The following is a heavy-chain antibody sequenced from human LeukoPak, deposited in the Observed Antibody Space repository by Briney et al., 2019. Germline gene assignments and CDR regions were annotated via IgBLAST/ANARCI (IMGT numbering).Heavy chain of an antibody. J-gene: IGHJ6*03. Sequence: SQTLSLTCTVSGGSISSGDYYWSWIRQPPGKGLEWIGYIYYSGSTYYNPSLKSRFTISVDTSKNQFSLKLSSVTAADTAVYYCARDVRGYCSGGSCYHYYYYYMDVWGKGTTVTVSS. CDR3: ARDVRGYCSGGSCYHYYYYYMDV. CDR1: GGSISSGDYY. V-gene: IGHV4-30-4*08. CDR2: IYYSGST. D-gene: IGHD2-15*01.